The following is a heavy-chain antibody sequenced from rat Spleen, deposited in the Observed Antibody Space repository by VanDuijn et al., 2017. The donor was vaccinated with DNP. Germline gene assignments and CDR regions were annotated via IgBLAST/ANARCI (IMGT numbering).Heavy chain of an antibody. Sequence: EVKLVESGGGLVQPGRSLKLSCAASGFNFNDYWMGWVRQAPGKGLEWIGEINKDSSTINYTPSLKDKFTISRDNAQNTLYLQMSKLGSEDTAIYYCASRGVYYYSGDDVMDAWGQGTSVTVSS. CDR2: INKDSSTI. D-gene: IGHD1-1*01. CDR1: GFNFNDYW. J-gene: IGHJ4*01. CDR3: ASRGVYYYSGDDVMDA. V-gene: IGHV4-2*01.